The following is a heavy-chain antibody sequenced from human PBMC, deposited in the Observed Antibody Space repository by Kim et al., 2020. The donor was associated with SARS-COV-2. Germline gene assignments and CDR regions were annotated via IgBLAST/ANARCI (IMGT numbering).Heavy chain of an antibody. CDR3: ARDSMVVAATPVNY. Sequence: AQKLQGRVTMTTDTSTSTAYMELRSLRSDDTAVYYCARDSMVVAATPVNYWGQGTLVTVSS. J-gene: IGHJ4*02. V-gene: IGHV1-18*01. D-gene: IGHD2-15*01.